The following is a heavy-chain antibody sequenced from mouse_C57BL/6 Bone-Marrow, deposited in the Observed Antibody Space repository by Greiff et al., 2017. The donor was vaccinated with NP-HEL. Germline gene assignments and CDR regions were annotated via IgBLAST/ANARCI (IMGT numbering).Heavy chain of an antibody. D-gene: IGHD2-2*01. Sequence: QVQLQQPGAELVKPGASVKLSCKASGYTFTSYWMHWVKQRPGQGLEWIGMIHPNSGSTNYNEKFKSKATLTVDKSSSTAYMQLSSLTSEDSAVYYCARYYGYDLYYYAMDYWGQGTSVTVSS. CDR3: ARYYGYDLYYYAMDY. V-gene: IGHV1-64*01. CDR2: IHPNSGST. CDR1: GYTFTSYW. J-gene: IGHJ4*01.